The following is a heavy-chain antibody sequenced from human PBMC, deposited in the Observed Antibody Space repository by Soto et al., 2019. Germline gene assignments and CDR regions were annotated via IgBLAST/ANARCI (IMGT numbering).Heavy chain of an antibody. Sequence: ASVKVSCKASGYTFTSYVMHWVRQAPGQRLEWMGWINAGNGNTKYSQKFQGRVTITRDTSASTAYMELSSLRSEDTAVYYCARIAAAHNNWFGPWGQGTLVTVSS. CDR3: ARIAAAHNNWFGP. CDR1: GYTFTSYV. D-gene: IGHD6-13*01. J-gene: IGHJ5*02. CDR2: INAGNGNT. V-gene: IGHV1-3*01.